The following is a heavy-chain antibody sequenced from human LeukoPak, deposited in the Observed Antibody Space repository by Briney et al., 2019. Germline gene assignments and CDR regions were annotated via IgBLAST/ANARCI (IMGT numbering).Heavy chain of an antibody. Sequence: GESLKISCKGSGYSFTSYWISWVRQMPGKGLEWMGIIYPGDSDTRYSPSFQGQVTISADKSISTAYLQWSSLKASDTAMYYCARLGSDYYYAPNWFDPWGQGTLVTVSS. CDR2: IYPGDSDT. CDR3: ARLGSDYYYAPNWFDP. CDR1: GYSFTSYW. V-gene: IGHV5-51*01. D-gene: IGHD3-10*01. J-gene: IGHJ5*02.